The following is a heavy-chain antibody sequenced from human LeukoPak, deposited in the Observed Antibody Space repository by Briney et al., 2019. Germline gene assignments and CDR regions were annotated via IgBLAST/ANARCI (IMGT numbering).Heavy chain of an antibody. CDR3: ARLLSSTKKAFDY. CDR2: INPNSGGT. V-gene: IGHV1-2*02. Sequence: ASVKVSCKASGYTFTGYYMHWVRPAPGQGLAWMGWINPNSGGTNYAQKFQGRVTMTRDTSISTAYMELSRLRSDDTAVYYCARLLSSTKKAFDYWGQGTLVTVSS. CDR1: GYTFTGYY. J-gene: IGHJ4*02. D-gene: IGHD2-2*01.